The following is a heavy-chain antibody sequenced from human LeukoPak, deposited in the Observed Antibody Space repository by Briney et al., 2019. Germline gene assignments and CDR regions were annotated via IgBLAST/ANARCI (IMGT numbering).Heavy chain of an antibody. CDR1: GGSFSGYY. CDR2: VNHSGST. V-gene: IGHV4-34*01. Sequence: PSETLSLTCAVYGGSFSGYYWSWIRQPPGKGLEWIGEVNHSGSTNYNPSLKSRVTISVDTSKNQFSLKLSSVTATDTAVYYCARYCSGGSCSDYWGQGTLVTVSS. J-gene: IGHJ4*02. D-gene: IGHD2-15*01. CDR3: ARYCSGGSCSDY.